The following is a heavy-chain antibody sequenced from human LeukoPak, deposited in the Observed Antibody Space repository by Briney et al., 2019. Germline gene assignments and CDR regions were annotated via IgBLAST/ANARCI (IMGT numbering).Heavy chain of an antibody. V-gene: IGHV3-48*03. CDR1: GFTFSSYE. D-gene: IGHD3-10*01. Sequence: GGSLRLSCAASGFTFSSYEMNWVRQAPGKGLEWVSFISSGGTTMYYADSVKGRFTISRDNAKNSLYLQMNSLRAEDTAVYSCARASGPFDYWGQGTLVTVSS. CDR3: ARASGPFDY. CDR2: ISSGGTTM. J-gene: IGHJ4*02.